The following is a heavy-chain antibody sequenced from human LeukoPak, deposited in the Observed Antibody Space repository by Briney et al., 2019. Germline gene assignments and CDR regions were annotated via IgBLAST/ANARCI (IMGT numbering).Heavy chain of an antibody. D-gene: IGHD3-22*01. V-gene: IGHV4-59*01. CDR3: ARQSISGSSLSYFDY. J-gene: IGHJ4*02. CDR2: IYDSGST. Sequence: SETLSLTCTVSGGSISSYHWSWIRQPPGKGLEWIGNIYDSGSTNYNPSLKSRVTISVDTSKNQCSLKLSSVTAADTAVYYCARQSISGSSLSYFDYWGQGTLVNVSS. CDR1: GGSISSYH.